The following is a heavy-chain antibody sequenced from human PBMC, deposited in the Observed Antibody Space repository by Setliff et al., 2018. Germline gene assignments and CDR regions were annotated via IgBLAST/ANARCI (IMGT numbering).Heavy chain of an antibody. D-gene: IGHD3-22*01. CDR3: ARDGSYYDRGGNRTWFFDL. CDR2: IYYTGST. Sequence: PSETLSLTCTVSGGSINSGDYFWSWFRQLPGKGLEWIGYIYYTGSTHYNPSLKSRLTMSVDTSKNQFSLNLKSVTAADTAVYFCARDGSYYDRGGNRTWFFDLWGRGTLGTVS. CDR1: GGSINSGDYF. V-gene: IGHV4-31*03. J-gene: IGHJ2*01.